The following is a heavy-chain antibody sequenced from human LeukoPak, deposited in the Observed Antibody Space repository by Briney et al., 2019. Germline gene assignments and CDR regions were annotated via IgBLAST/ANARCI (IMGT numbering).Heavy chain of an antibody. CDR2: IYSSGST. J-gene: IGHJ5*02. V-gene: IGHV4-4*09. CDR1: GGSITSYH. Sequence: PSETLSLTCSVSGGSITSYHWSWIRQPPGKEQEWIGYIYSSGSTNYNPSLKSRVTISREMSKNHFSLRLTSVTAADAAIYYCARHGADDWFDTWGQGTLVTVSS. D-gene: IGHD3-16*01. CDR3: ARHGADDWFDT.